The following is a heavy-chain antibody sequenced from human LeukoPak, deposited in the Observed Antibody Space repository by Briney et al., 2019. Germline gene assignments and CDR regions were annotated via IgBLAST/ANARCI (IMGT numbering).Heavy chain of an antibody. D-gene: IGHD3-22*01. Sequence: GASVKVSCKASGYIFTGYYMHWVRQAPGQGLEWMGWINPNSGGTNYAQKFQGRVTMTRDTSISTAYMELSRLRSDDTAVYYCARDREDSSGSRDYWGQGTLVTVSS. CDR2: INPNSGGT. CDR3: ARDREDSSGSRDY. J-gene: IGHJ4*02. V-gene: IGHV1-2*02. CDR1: GYIFTGYY.